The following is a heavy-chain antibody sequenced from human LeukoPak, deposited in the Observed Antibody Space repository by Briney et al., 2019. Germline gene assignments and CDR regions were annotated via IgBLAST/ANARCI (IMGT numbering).Heavy chain of an antibody. CDR1: GGSISSYY. V-gene: IGHV4-59*01. CDR3: AREGLAARRGAFDI. CDR2: IYYSGST. J-gene: IGHJ3*02. Sequence: SETLSLTCTVSGGSISSYYWSWIRQPPGKGLEWIGYIYYSGSTNYKPSLKSRVTIPIDTSKNQFSLNLKSVTAADTAIYYCAREGLAARRGAFDIWGQGTVVSVSS. D-gene: IGHD6-6*01.